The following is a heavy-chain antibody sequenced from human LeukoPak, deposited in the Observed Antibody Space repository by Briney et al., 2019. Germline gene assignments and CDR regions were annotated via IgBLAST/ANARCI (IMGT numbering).Heavy chain of an antibody. V-gene: IGHV4-59*01. CDR3: AGDPYNYKWFDI. Sequence: SETLSLTCTVSAGSINTYYWNWIRQPPGKGLEWIGYIYHSGVTNSNPSLKSRVTISVDTSKNQFSLKLSSVPAADTAVYYCAGDPYNYKWFDIWGQGTLVTVSS. D-gene: IGHD1-20*01. CDR1: AGSINTYY. CDR2: IYHSGVT. J-gene: IGHJ5*02.